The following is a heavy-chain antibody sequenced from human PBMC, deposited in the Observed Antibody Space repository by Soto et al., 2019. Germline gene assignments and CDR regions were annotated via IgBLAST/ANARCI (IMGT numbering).Heavy chain of an antibody. CDR1: GFTFSSYA. CDR2: ISSNGGST. V-gene: IGHV3-64*01. J-gene: IGHJ4*02. CDR3: ARSPGYQLLVHFDY. Sequence: PGGSLRLSCAASGFTFSSYAMHWVRQAPGKGLEYVSAISSNGGSTYYANSVKGRFTISRDNSKNTLYLQMGSLRAEDMAVYYCARSPGYQLLVHFDYWGQGTLVTVSS. D-gene: IGHD2-2*01.